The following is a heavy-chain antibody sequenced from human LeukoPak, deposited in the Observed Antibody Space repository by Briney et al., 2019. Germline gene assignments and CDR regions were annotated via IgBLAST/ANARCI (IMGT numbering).Heavy chain of an antibody. CDR1: GGTFSSYA. J-gene: IGHJ4*02. V-gene: IGHV1-69*06. CDR2: IIPIFGKP. D-gene: IGHD4-11*01. Sequence: SVKVSCKASGGTFSSYAISWVRQAPGQGLEWMGGIIPIFGKPNYPQRFQGRVTITADKSTSTAYMELSSLRSEDTAVYYCARVRGDYSNYFDNWGQGTLVTVSS. CDR3: ARVRGDYSNYFDN.